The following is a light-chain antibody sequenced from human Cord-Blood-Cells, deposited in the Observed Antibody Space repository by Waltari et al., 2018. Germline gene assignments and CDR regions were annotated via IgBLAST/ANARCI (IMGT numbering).Light chain of an antibody. CDR3: QQRSNWPPYT. CDR1: QSVSRY. Sequence: EIVLTQSPATLSLSPGERATLSCRASQSVSRYLAWDQQKPGHAPRLLIYDASNRATGIPARFSGSGSGTDFTLTISSLEPEDFAVYYCQQRSNWPPYTFGQGTKLEIK. J-gene: IGKJ2*01. CDR2: DAS. V-gene: IGKV3-11*01.